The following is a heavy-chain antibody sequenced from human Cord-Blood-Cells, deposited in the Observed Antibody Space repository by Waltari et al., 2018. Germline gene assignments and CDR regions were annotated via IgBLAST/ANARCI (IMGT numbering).Heavy chain of an antibody. CDR1: GYYISSGYY. J-gene: IGHJ2*01. CDR2: IYHSGIT. D-gene: IGHD6-13*01. Sequence: QVQLQESGPGLVKPPETLSLTCTVSGYYISSGYYWVWIRQPPGKGLEWIGSIYHSGITYYNPSLKSRFTISVDTSKNQFSLKLSSVTAADTAVYYCARGQQLIDWYFDLWGRGTLVTVSS. CDR3: ARGQQLIDWYFDL. V-gene: IGHV4-38-2*02.